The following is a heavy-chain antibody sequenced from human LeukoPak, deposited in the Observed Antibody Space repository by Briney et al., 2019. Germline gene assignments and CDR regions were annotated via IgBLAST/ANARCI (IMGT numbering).Heavy chain of an antibody. CDR3: ARVGFLEWLPYFDY. V-gene: IGHV1-2*02. Sequence: ASVKVSCKASGYTFTGYYMHWVRQAPGQGLEWMGWINPNSGGTNYAQKFQGRVTMTRDTSISTAYMELSRLRPDDTAVYYCARVGFLEWLPYFDYWGQGTLVTVSS. J-gene: IGHJ4*02. CDR2: INPNSGGT. CDR1: GYTFTGYY. D-gene: IGHD3-3*01.